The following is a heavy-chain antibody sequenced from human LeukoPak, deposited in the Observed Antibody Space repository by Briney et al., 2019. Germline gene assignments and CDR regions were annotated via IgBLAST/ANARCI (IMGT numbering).Heavy chain of an antibody. CDR1: GYSFTSYW. J-gene: IGHJ4*02. CDR3: ARSSSYYYDSSGYYDY. D-gene: IGHD3-22*01. Sequence: GESLKISCKGSGYSFTSYWIGWVRQMPGKGLEWMGIIYPGDSDTRYSPSFQGQVTISADKSISTAYLQWSSLKASDTAMYYCARSSSYYYDSSGYYDYWGQGTLVTVSS. CDR2: IYPGDSDT. V-gene: IGHV5-51*01.